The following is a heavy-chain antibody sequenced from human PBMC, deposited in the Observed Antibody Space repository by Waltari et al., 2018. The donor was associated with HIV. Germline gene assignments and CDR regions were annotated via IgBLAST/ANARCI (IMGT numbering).Heavy chain of an antibody. V-gene: IGHV3-53*02. D-gene: IGHD3-10*01. CDR1: GFLVRGNY. CDR3: ARNTYGSGSDLDYYGMDV. Sequence: EVQLVETGGGLIQPGGSLRLPCAAYGFLVRGNYMSWVRQAPGKGLEWVSVIDSGGSTYYADSVKGRFTISRDNSKNTLYLQMNSLRAEDTAVYYCARNTYGSGSDLDYYGMDVWGQGTTVTVSS. J-gene: IGHJ6*02. CDR2: IDSGGST.